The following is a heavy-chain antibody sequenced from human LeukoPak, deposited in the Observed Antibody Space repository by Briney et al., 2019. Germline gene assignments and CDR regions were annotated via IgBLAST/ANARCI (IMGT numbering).Heavy chain of an antibody. CDR1: GGSINSYY. V-gene: IGHV4-59*12. D-gene: IGHD6-19*01. CDR3: ASFDSGGPLDY. J-gene: IGHJ4*02. Sequence: SETLSLTCTVSGGSINSYYWSWIRQPPGKGLEWIGYIYYSGSTNYNPSLKSRVTISVDTSKKQFSLKLSSVTAADTAVYYCASFDSGGPLDYWGQGTPVTVSS. CDR2: IYYSGST.